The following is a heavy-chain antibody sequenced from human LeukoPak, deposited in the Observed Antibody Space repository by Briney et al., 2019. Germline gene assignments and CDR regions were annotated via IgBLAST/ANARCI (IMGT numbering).Heavy chain of an antibody. CDR3: ARGTAAGFSG. J-gene: IGHJ4*02. D-gene: IGHD6-13*01. Sequence: PSETLSLTCTVSGGSISTYYWNWIRQPPGKGLEWIGRIYTSGSTNYNPSLKSRVTMSVDTSKNQFSLKLSSVTAADTAVYYCARGTAAGFSGWGQGTLVTVSS. CDR2: IYTSGST. V-gene: IGHV4-4*07. CDR1: GGSISTYY.